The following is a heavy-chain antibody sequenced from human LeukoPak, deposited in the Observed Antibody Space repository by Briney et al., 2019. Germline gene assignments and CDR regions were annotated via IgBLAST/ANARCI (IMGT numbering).Heavy chain of an antibody. CDR1: GGSISSYY. J-gene: IGHJ6*03. Sequence: SETLSLTCTVSGGSISSYYWSWIRQPPGKGLEWIGYIYYSGSTNYNPSLKSRVTISIDTSKKQFSLKLSSVTAADTAVYYCAGEVATDRYYYYYMDVWGKGTTVTISS. CDR2: IYYSGST. CDR3: AGEVATDRYYYYYMDV. D-gene: IGHD5-12*01. V-gene: IGHV4-59*01.